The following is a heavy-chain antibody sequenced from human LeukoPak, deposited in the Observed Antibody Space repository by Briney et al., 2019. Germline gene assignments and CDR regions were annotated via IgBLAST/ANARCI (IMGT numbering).Heavy chain of an antibody. Sequence: SETLSLTCTVSGGSISSSSYYWGWIRQPPGKGLEWIGSIYYSGSTYYNPSLKSRVTISVDTSKNQFSLKLSSVTAADTAVYYCARDLAETSGTLEFDPWGQGTLVTVSS. J-gene: IGHJ5*02. CDR2: IYYSGST. D-gene: IGHD1-26*01. V-gene: IGHV4-39*07. CDR1: GGSISSSSYY. CDR3: ARDLAETSGTLEFDP.